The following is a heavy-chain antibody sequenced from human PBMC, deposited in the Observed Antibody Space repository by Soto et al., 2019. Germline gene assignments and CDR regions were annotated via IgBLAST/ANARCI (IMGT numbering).Heavy chain of an antibody. D-gene: IGHD3-22*01. CDR3: AKVQSDYYDSSGYYYGMDV. CDR1: GFTFSSYA. J-gene: IGHJ6*02. V-gene: IGHV3-23*01. Sequence: GGSLRLSCAASGFTFSSYAMSWVRQAPGKGLEWVSAISGSGGSTYYAGSVKGRFTISRDNSKNTLYLQMNSLRAEDTAVYSCAKVQSDYYDSSGYYYGMDVWGQGTTVTVSS. CDR2: ISGSGGST.